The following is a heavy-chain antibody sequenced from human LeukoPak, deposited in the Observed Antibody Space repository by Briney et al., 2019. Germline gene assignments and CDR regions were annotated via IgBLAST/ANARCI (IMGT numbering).Heavy chain of an antibody. CDR2: ITGNTGST. CDR3: AKSSDYNWNYIDY. V-gene: IGHV3-23*01. J-gene: IGHJ4*02. D-gene: IGHD1-20*01. Sequence: TGESLRLSCAASGFTFSSYAMSWVRQAPGTGLEWVSTITGNTGSTYYADSVKGRFTISRDNPKNTLYLQMKSQRAEDTAVYYCAKSSDYNWNYIDYWGQGTQVTVSS. CDR1: GFTFSSYA.